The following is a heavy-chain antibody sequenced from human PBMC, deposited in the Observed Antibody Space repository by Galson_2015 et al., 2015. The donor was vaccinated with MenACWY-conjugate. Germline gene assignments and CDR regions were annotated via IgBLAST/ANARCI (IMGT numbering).Heavy chain of an antibody. Sequence: SVKVSCKASGYSFSDYALHWVRQAPGQRLEWMGWINGGNGNTKYSHKFQGRVTISRDRSASTAYMELSRLRYEDTAVYHCARVGLKTTVTSYYYYMDVWGKGTTVTVSS. D-gene: IGHD4-11*01. V-gene: IGHV1-3*01. CDR1: GYSFSDYA. CDR2: INGGNGNT. J-gene: IGHJ6*03. CDR3: ARVGLKTTVTSYYYYMDV.